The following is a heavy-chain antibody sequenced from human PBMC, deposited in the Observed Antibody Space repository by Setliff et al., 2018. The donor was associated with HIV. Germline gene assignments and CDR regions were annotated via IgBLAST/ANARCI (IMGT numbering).Heavy chain of an antibody. Sequence: KPSETLSLTCTVSGDSITSYYWTWIRQPPGKGLEWIGHIYYTGSTNYNPSLKSRVTISLDTSKNQFSLNLNSVTAADKAVYYCVRGNPDYDILTGYWSYYFDYWGQGTLVTVSS. V-gene: IGHV4-59*01. CDR2: IYYTGST. CDR1: GDSITSYY. D-gene: IGHD3-9*01. J-gene: IGHJ4*02. CDR3: VRGNPDYDILTGYWSYYFDY.